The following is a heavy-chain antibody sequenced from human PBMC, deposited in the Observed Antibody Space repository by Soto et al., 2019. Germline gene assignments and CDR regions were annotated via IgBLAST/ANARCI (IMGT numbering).Heavy chain of an antibody. Sequence: SETLSLTCAVYGGSFSGYYWSWIRQPPGKGLEWIGEINHSGSTNYNPSLKSRVTISVDTSKNQFSLKLSSVTAADTAVYYCAIIAAAGKGTSRWFDPWGQGTLVTVS. CDR3: AIIAAAGKGTSRWFDP. V-gene: IGHV4-34*01. D-gene: IGHD6-13*01. CDR1: GGSFSGYY. CDR2: INHSGST. J-gene: IGHJ5*02.